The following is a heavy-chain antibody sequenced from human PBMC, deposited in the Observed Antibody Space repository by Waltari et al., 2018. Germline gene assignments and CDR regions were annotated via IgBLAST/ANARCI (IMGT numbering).Heavy chain of an antibody. Sequence: QLQLQESGPGLVKPSETLSLTCTVSRSSIRNNNYYWGWVRQPPGKGLEWIGSFYKSGTTYYNPSLKSRVTISVDTSNNQFSLKLNSVTAADTAVYYCVRGYPDIVATISDYWGQGTLVIVFS. J-gene: IGHJ4*02. CDR2: FYKSGTT. CDR3: VRGYPDIVATISDY. D-gene: IGHD5-12*01. CDR1: RSSIRNNNYY. V-gene: IGHV4-39*07.